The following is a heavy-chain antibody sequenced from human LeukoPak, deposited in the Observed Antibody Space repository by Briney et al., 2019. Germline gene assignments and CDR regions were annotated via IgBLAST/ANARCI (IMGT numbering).Heavy chain of an antibody. CDR2: INWNGDST. CDR1: VFNFDEYG. Sequence: PGGSLRLSCAASVFNFDEYGMIWVCQGLGKGLEWVCGINWNGDSTGYADSVKGRFSISRDNAKNSLYLQMNSLRAEDTALYYCARGGRGSWGQGTPVTVSS. D-gene: IGHD5-12*01. J-gene: IGHJ4*02. CDR3: ARGGRGS. V-gene: IGHV3-20*04.